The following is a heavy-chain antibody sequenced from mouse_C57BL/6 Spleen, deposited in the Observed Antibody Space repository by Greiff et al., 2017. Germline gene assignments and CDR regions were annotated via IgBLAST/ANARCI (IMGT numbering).Heavy chain of an antibody. CDR1: GYTFTSYW. CDR3: ASPSLGGSSDWYFDV. J-gene: IGHJ1*03. Sequence: QVQLQQSGAELAKPGASVKLSCKASGYTFTSYWMHWVKQRPGQGLEWIGYINPSSGYTKYNQKFKDKATLTADKSSSTAYLQLSSLTYEDSAVYYCASPSLGGSSDWYFDVWGTGTTVTVSS. V-gene: IGHV1-7*01. D-gene: IGHD1-1*01. CDR2: INPSSGYT.